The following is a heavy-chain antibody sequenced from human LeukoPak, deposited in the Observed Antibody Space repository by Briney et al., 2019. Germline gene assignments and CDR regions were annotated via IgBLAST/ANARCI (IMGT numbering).Heavy chain of an antibody. CDR1: GFTFSSYG. Sequence: LRLSCAASGFTFSSYGMHWVRQAPGKGLEWVAVIWYDGSNKYYADSVKGRFTISRDNSKNTLYLQMNSLRAEDTAVYYCARVLVAATPFCDYWGQGTLVTVSS. J-gene: IGHJ4*02. CDR3: ARVLVAATPFCDY. CDR2: IWYDGSNK. V-gene: IGHV3-33*01. D-gene: IGHD1-26*01.